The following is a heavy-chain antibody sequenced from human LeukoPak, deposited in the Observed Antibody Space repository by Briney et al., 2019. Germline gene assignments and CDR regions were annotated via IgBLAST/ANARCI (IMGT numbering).Heavy chain of an antibody. CDR2: ISGSSGKT. D-gene: IGHD3-10*01. J-gene: IGHJ5*02. CDR3: ARSEKYYYGSGGFDP. V-gene: IGHV3-23*01. CDR1: GLTFSSYA. Sequence: GGSLGLSCAASGLTFSSYAMTWVRQAPGKGLEWVSGISGSSGKTYYADSVKGRFTISRDNSKNTLYLQMNSLRAEDTAVYYCARSEKYYYGSGGFDPWGQGTLVTVSS.